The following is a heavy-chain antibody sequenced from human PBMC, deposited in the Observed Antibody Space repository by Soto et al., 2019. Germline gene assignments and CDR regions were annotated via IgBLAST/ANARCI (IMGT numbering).Heavy chain of an antibody. CDR3: AKNGCSYPACYPYYYYVDV. CDR2: LSVTGDSA. V-gene: IGHV3-23*01. Sequence: EVQLLESGGGLVQPGGSLRLSCVASGFSLTNSAVSWVRQAPGKGLEWVSSLSVTGDSAFYSDSVKGRFTISRDISKSTLYRQMSSLRAEDTAVYYCAKNGCSYPACYPYYYYVDVWGKGTTVTVSS. CDR1: GFSLTNSA. D-gene: IGHD2-15*01. J-gene: IGHJ6*03.